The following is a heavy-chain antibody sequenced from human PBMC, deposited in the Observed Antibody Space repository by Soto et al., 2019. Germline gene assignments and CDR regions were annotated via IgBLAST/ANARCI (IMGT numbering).Heavy chain of an antibody. CDR1: GYTLTELS. J-gene: IGHJ4*02. CDR3: VTDRGGYYSYYFDY. CDR2: FDHEDGET. Sequence: QVKLVQSGAEVKKPGASVKVSCKVSGYTLTELSMRWVRQAPGKGLEWMGGFDHEDGETIYAQKFQGIVTMTGDTSTDTAYMELSSLRSEDTAVYYCVTDRGGYYSYYFDYWGKGTLVTVSS. D-gene: IGHD2-21*01. V-gene: IGHV1-24*01.